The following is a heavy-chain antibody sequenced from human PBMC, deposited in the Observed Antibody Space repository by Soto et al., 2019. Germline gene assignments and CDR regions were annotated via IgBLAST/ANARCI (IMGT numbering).Heavy chain of an antibody. CDR3: ASQLLTIGSFDY. D-gene: IGHD2-2*01. CDR1: GFIFNNYA. Sequence: QVQLVESGGGVAQPGGSLRLSCAASGFIFNNYAMHWVRQAPGKGLEWVAVISDDGSNKYYADSVKGRFTISRDNSKNTLYLQMNSLRAEDTAVYYSASQLLTIGSFDYWGQGTLVTVSS. CDR2: ISDDGSNK. J-gene: IGHJ4*02. V-gene: IGHV3-30-3*01.